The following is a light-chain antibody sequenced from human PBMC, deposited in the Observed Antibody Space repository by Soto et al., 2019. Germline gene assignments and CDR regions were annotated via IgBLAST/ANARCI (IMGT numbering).Light chain of an antibody. J-gene: IGKJ1*01. CDR1: QSVSSN. CDR2: GAS. CDR3: EQHGSSPWT. Sequence: GKDYHSCGASQSVSSNLARYQQKPGQAPRLLIYGASSRATGIPDRFSGSGPGTDFTLTLSRLEPEDFAVYYCEQHGSSPWTFGQGTKVDVK. V-gene: IGKV3-20*01.